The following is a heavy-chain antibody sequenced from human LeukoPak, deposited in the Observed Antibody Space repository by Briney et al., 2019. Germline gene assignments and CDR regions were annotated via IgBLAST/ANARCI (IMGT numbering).Heavy chain of an antibody. J-gene: IGHJ3*02. V-gene: IGHV4-59*01. Sequence: SETLSLTCTVSGGSISSYYWSWIRPPPGKGLEWIGYIYYSGSTNYNPSLKSRVTISVDTSKSQFSLKLSSVTAADTAVYYCASRYSSSWDAFDIWGQGTMVTVSS. D-gene: IGHD6-13*01. CDR3: ASRYSSSWDAFDI. CDR2: IYYSGST. CDR1: GGSISSYY.